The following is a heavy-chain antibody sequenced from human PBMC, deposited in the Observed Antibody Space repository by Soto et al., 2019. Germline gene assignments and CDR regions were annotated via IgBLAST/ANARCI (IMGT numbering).Heavy chain of an antibody. Sequence: EVQLVESGGALIQPGGSLRLSCAASGFTVSSNYMTWVRQAPGKGLDWVSVIYSGGSTFYADSVKGRFTISRDNSKNTLYLQMNSLRAEDTAVYYCARGYYDSSGYRGAPEYWGQGTLVTVSS. D-gene: IGHD3-22*01. CDR1: GFTVSSNY. CDR2: IYSGGST. J-gene: IGHJ4*02. CDR3: ARGYYDSSGYRGAPEY. V-gene: IGHV3-53*01.